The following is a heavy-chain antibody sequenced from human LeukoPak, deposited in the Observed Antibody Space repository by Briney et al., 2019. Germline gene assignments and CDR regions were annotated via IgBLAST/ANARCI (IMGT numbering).Heavy chain of an antibody. CDR3: ASRRRITMVRGVTAPYYFDY. CDR1: GGSISSSSYY. J-gene: IGHJ4*02. V-gene: IGHV4-39*01. Sequence: SETVSVTCTVSGGSISSSSYYWVGLRQPPGRGVEWLGSIYYSGSTYYNRSLKSRVTISVDASKNQFSLKLSSVTAPDTAVYYCASRRRITMVRGVTAPYYFDYWGQGTLVTVSS. CDR2: IYYSGST. D-gene: IGHD3-10*01.